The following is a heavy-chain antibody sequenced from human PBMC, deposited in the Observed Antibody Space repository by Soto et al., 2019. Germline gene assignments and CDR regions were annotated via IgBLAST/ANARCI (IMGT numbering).Heavy chain of an antibody. J-gene: IGHJ4*02. CDR1: GFTFSSYS. CDR3: ARAPYYYDSRGYWAY. V-gene: IGHV3-21*01. Sequence: EVQLVESGGGLVKPGGSLRLSCAASGFTFSSYSRNWVRQAPGKGLEWVSSISSSSSYIYYADSVKGRFTISRDNAKNSLYLQMNSLRAEDTAVYYCARAPYYYDSRGYWAYWGQGTLVTVSS. CDR2: ISSSSSYI. D-gene: IGHD3-22*01.